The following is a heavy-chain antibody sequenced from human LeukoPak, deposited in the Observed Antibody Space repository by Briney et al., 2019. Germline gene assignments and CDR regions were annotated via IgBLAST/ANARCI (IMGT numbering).Heavy chain of an antibody. CDR3: ARAGYSSGWYRVNDY. Sequence: ASVKVSCKASGYTFTSYDINWVRQATGQGLEWMGWMNPNSGNTGYAQRFQGRVTMTRNTSISTAYMELSSLRSEDTAVYYCARAGYSSGWYRVNDYWGQGTLVTVSS. CDR2: MNPNSGNT. CDR1: GYTFTSYD. D-gene: IGHD6-19*01. V-gene: IGHV1-8*01. J-gene: IGHJ4*02.